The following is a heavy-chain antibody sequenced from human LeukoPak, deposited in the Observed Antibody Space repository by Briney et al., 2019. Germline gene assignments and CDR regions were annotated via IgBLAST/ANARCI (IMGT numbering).Heavy chain of an antibody. D-gene: IGHD5-18*01. CDR3: ARSAGYSYGYGMDV. Sequence: GGSLRLSCAASGFTFSSCAMSWVRQAPGKGLEWVANIKQDGSEKYYVDSVKGRFTISRDNAKNSLYLQMNSLRAEDTAVYYCARSAGYSYGYGMDVWGQGTTVTVSS. CDR2: IKQDGSEK. J-gene: IGHJ6*02. V-gene: IGHV3-7*01. CDR1: GFTFSSCA.